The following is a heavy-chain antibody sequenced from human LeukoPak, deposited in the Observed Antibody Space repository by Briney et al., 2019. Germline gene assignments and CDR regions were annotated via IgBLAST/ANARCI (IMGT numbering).Heavy chain of an antibody. CDR2: INSDGSNT. D-gene: IGHD2-21*01. Sequence: GGSLRLSCAASGFTFSSYWMHWVRQAPGKGLVWVSRINSDGSNTSYADSVKGRFTISRDNAKNTLYLQMNSLRAEDTAVYYCASAYGVRGQDWFDPWGQGTLVTVSS. CDR3: ASAYGVRGQDWFDP. V-gene: IGHV3-74*01. J-gene: IGHJ5*02. CDR1: GFTFSSYW.